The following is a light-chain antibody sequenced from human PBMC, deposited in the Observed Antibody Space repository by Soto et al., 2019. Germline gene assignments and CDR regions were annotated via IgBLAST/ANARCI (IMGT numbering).Light chain of an antibody. CDR2: DVS. CDR3: SSYTSSSTLVV. J-gene: IGLJ2*01. CDR1: SSEVGGYTY. Sequence: QSALTQPASVSGSPGQSITISCTGTSSEVGGYTYVSWYQQHPGKAPKLMIYDVSTRPSGVSNRFSGSKSGNTASLTISGLQAEDEADYYCSSYTSSSTLVVFGGGTKLTVL. V-gene: IGLV2-14*01.